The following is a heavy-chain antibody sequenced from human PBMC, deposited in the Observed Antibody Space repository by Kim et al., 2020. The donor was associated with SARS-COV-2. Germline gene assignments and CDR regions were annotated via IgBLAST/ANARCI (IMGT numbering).Heavy chain of an antibody. Sequence: GGSLRLSCAASGFTFSSYSMNWVRQAPGKGLEWVSYISSSSSTIYYADSVKGRFTISRDNAKNSLYLQMNSLRAEDTAVYYCARDRLGFDPWGQGTLVTVSS. V-gene: IGHV3-48*04. CDR1: GFTFSSYS. J-gene: IGHJ5*02. CDR3: ARDRLGFDP. CDR2: ISSSSSTI.